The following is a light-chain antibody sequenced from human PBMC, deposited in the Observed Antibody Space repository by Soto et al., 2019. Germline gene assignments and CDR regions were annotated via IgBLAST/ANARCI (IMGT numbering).Light chain of an antibody. CDR1: QSVSSY. Sequence: IVLTPSPATLSLSPGERATLSCRASQSVSSYLAWYQQKPGQAPRLLIYDASNRATGIPARFSGSGSGTDFTLTISSLEPEDFAVYYCQQRSNGPITFGQGTRLEIK. CDR3: QQRSNGPIT. V-gene: IGKV3-11*01. J-gene: IGKJ5*01. CDR2: DAS.